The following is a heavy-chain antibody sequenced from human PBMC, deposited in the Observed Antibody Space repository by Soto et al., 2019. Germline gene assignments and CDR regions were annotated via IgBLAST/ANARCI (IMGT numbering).Heavy chain of an antibody. CDR1: GYTFTSYG. CDR3: ARNFYCDQPVWFDP. V-gene: IGHV1-18*01. Sequence: QVQLVQSGAEVKKPGASVKVSCKASGYTFTSYGISWVRQAPGQGREWMGWISAYHGNTNYAQKLQGRVTMTTDTSTSTAYMVLRSLRSDDTAMYYCARNFYCDQPVWFDPWGQGTLVTVSS. CDR2: ISAYHGNT. D-gene: IGHD1-26*01. J-gene: IGHJ5*02.